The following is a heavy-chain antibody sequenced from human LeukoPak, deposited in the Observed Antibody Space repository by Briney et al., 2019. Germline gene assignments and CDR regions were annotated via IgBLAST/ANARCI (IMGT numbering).Heavy chain of an antibody. J-gene: IGHJ6*03. V-gene: IGHV3-30*01. CDR2: ISYVEGDV. CDR1: GFPFSGYP. Sequence: GRSLRLSCAASGFPFSGYPMYWVRQRPGKGLEWVAFISYVEGDVLYADSVKGRFTISRDDSKNTLYLQMNSLSPEDSAIFYCARAGGAWSTTHYYYYMDVWGNGTTVTVS. D-gene: IGHD1-1*01. CDR3: ARAGGAWSTTHYYYYMDV.